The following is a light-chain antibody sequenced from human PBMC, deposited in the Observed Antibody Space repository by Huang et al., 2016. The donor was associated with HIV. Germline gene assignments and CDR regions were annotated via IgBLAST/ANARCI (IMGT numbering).Light chain of an antibody. V-gene: IGKV3-11*01. CDR2: DTS. Sequence: ELVLTQSPATLSLSPGQRATLSCRASQSVSSYLAWYQQKPGQAPRLIIYDTSKRATGVAARFSGSGSGTDFTLTISRLEPEDFAVYYCQQHSNWPLLGQGTKLEI. CDR3: QQHSNWPL. J-gene: IGKJ2*01. CDR1: QSVSSY.